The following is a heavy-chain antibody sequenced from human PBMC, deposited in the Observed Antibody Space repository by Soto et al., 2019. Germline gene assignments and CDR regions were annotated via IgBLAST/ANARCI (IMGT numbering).Heavy chain of an antibody. CDR1: GGSISSGGYY. CDR3: AREQLERRTGYYYYGMDV. CDR2: IYYSGST. D-gene: IGHD1-1*01. V-gene: IGHV4-31*03. Sequence: QVQLQESGPGLVKPLQTLSLTCTVSGGSISSGGYYWSWIRQHPGKGLEWIGYIYYSGSTYYNPSLKSRVTISVDTSKNQFSLKLSSVTAADTAVYYCAREQLERRTGYYYYGMDVWGQGTTVTVSS. J-gene: IGHJ6*02.